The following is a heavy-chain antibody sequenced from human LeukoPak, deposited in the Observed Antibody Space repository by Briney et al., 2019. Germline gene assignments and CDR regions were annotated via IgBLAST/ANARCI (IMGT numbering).Heavy chain of an antibody. Sequence: ASVKVSCKTSGGTFNNSAISLVRQAPGQGLEWLGGIMPLFGTAGYAQKFQGRVTITKDESTRTVYLELTSLTSDDTAVYYCARDVHGDYGSGWFDPWGQGTLVSVSS. CDR2: IMPLFGTA. CDR3: ARDVHGDYGSGWFDP. D-gene: IGHD4-17*01. CDR1: GGTFNNSA. V-gene: IGHV1-69*05. J-gene: IGHJ5*02.